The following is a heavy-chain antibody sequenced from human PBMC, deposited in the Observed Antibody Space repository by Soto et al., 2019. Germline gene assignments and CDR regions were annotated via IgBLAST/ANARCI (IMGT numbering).Heavy chain of an antibody. CDR1: GFNFRSYA. Sequence: GSLRLSCAAPGFNFRSYAMSWVRQAPGKGLEWLSAISGSGSTTYFADSVKGRFNSSRDNSKNTLYLQMTDLRAEDTGVYFCAKGLAAMAVAGTGPFDFWGQGNLVTVSS. CDR3: AKGLAAMAVAGTGPFDF. CDR2: ISGSGSTT. D-gene: IGHD6-19*01. J-gene: IGHJ4*02. V-gene: IGHV3-23*01.